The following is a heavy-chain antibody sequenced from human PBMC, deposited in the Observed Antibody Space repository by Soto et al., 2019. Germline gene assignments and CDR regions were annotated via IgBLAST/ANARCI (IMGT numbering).Heavy chain of an antibody. V-gene: IGHV1-69*01. Sequence: QVQLVQSGAEVQKPGSSVKVSCKASGGTFSSYAISWVRQAPGQGLEWMGGIIPIFGTANYAQKFQGRVTITADESTSTAYMELSSLRSEDTAVYYCARDMFYYDSSGYYARKHAFDIWGQGTMVTVSS. CDR2: IIPIFGTA. J-gene: IGHJ3*02. CDR1: GGTFSSYA. D-gene: IGHD3-22*01. CDR3: ARDMFYYDSSGYYARKHAFDI.